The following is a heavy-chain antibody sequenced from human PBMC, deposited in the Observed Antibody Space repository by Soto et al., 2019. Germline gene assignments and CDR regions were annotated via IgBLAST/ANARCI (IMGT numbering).Heavy chain of an antibody. CDR2: IYYSGST. J-gene: IGHJ4*02. CDR3: ARGKVRGVIIDY. Sequence: QVQLQESGPGLVKPSQTLSLTCTVSGGSISSGGYYWSWIRQHPGKGLEWIGYIYYSGSTYYNPSLTSRVTISVDTSKNQFSLKLSSVTAADTAVYYCARGKVRGVIIDYWGQGTLVTVSS. CDR1: GGSISSGGYY. V-gene: IGHV4-31*03. D-gene: IGHD3-10*01.